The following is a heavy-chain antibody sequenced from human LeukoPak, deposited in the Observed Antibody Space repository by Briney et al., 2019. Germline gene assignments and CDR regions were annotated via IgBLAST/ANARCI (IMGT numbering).Heavy chain of an antibody. CDR2: INHSGST. V-gene: IGHV4-34*01. D-gene: IGHD2-2*02. CDR1: GGSFSGYY. J-gene: IGHJ6*02. Sequence: SETLSLTCAVSGGSFSGYYWSWIRQPPGKGLEWIGEINHSGSTNYNPSLQSRVTISVDTSKNQFSLKLSSVTAADTAVYYCARDLVVVPAAIKLGYGMDVWGQGTTVTVSS. CDR3: ARDLVVVPAAIKLGYGMDV.